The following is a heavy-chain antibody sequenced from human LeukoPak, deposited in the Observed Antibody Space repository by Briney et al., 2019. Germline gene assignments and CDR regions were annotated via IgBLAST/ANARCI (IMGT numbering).Heavy chain of an antibody. V-gene: IGHV4-4*07. J-gene: IGHJ4*02. CDR2: IYTSGST. CDR3: ARGQRGSYFDS. Sequence: SETLSLTCTVSGGSISSYYWSWIRQPAGKGLEWIGRIYTSGSTNYNPSLKSRVTISVDAPKNQFSLKLTSLTAADAALYYCARGQRGSYFDSWGQGTLVTVSS. CDR1: GGSISSYY.